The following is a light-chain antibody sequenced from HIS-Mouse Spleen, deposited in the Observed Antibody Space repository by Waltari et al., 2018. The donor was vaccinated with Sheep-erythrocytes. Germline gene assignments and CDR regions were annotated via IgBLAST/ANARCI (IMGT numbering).Light chain of an antibody. J-gene: IGKJ4*01. Sequence: DIQMTQSPSSLSASVGDRFPIPCQASQSISCHLNWYQKKPGKAPKLLIYAASSLQSGVPSRYSGSGSGTDFTLTISSLQPEDFATYYCQQSYSTPPTFGGGTKVEIK. CDR1: QSISCH. CDR3: QQSYSTPPT. V-gene: IGKV1-39*01. CDR2: AAS.